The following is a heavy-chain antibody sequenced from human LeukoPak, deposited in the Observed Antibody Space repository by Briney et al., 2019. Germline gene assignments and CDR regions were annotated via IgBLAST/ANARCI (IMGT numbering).Heavy chain of an antibody. CDR3: ASRTLDYDSSGYYYGNFDY. J-gene: IGHJ4*02. D-gene: IGHD3-22*01. V-gene: IGHV4-4*07. CDR2: IYTSGST. CDR1: GGSISSYY. Sequence: PSETLSLTCTVSGGSISSYYWSWIRQPAGKGLEWIGRIYTSGSTTYNPSLKSRVTMSVDTSKNQFSLKLSSVTAADTAVYYCASRTLDYDSSGYYYGNFDYWGQGTLVTVSS.